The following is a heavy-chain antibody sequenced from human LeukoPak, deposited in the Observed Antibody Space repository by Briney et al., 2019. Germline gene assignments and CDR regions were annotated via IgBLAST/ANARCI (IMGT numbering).Heavy chain of an antibody. J-gene: IGHJ4*02. CDR1: GFTVSSNY. V-gene: IGHV3-53*01. Sequence: GGSLRLSCAASGFTVSSNYMSWVRQAPGKGLEWVSVIYSGGSTYYADSVKGRFTISRDNSKNTLYLQMNSLRAEDTAVYYCARATTSDYGDSPLTYWGQGTLVTVSS. D-gene: IGHD4-17*01. CDR2: IYSGGST. CDR3: ARATTSDYGDSPLTY.